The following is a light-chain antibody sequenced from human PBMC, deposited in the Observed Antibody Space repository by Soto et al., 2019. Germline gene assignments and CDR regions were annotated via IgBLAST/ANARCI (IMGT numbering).Light chain of an antibody. CDR3: QQRSNWAT. V-gene: IGKV3-11*01. CDR2: DAS. CDR1: QSVSRN. J-gene: IGKJ3*01. Sequence: EIVLTQSPATLCLSPGERATLYCRASQSVSRNLAWYQQKPGQAPRLLIYDASNRATGIPARFSGSGSVTDFTLTISSLEPEDFAVYYCQQRSNWATFGPGTKVDIK.